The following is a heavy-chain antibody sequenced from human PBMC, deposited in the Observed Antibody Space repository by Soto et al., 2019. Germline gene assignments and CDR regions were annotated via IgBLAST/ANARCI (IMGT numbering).Heavy chain of an antibody. CDR1: GGSISSSSYY. CDR3: ATLNPYYDFWSGYRGYFYY. CDR2: IYYSGST. V-gene: IGHV4-39*01. Sequence: SETLSLTCTVSGGSISSSSYYWGWIRQPPGKGLEWIGSIYYSGSTYYNPSLKSRVTISVDTSKNQFSLKLSSVTAADTAVYYCATLNPYYDFWSGYRGYFYYWGQGTLVTVSS. D-gene: IGHD3-3*01. J-gene: IGHJ4*02.